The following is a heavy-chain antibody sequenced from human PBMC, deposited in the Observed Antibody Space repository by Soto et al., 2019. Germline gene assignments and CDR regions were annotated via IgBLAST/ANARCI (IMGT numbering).Heavy chain of an antibody. V-gene: IGHV1-18*04. J-gene: IGHJ4*02. Sequence: ASVKVSCKASGYTFTSYGISWVRQAPGQGLEWMGWVSAYNGNTNYAQKLQGRVTMTTDTSTSTAYMELRSLRSDDTAVYYCARYYYDSSGYYFDYWGQGTLVTVSS. CDR1: GYTFTSYG. CDR3: ARYYYDSSGYYFDY. CDR2: VSAYNGNT. D-gene: IGHD3-22*01.